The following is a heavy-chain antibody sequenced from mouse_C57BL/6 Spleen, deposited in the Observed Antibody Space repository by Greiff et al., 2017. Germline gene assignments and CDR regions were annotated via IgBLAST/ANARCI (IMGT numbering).Heavy chain of an antibody. CDR2: ISSGCSTI. Sequence: EVQLQESGGGLVKPGGSLSLSCAASGFTFSDYGMHWVRQAPEKGLEWVAYISSGCSTIYYADTVKGRFTISRDNAKNTLFLQMTSLRSEGTAMYYCARGEFAYWGQGTLVTVSA. CDR3: ARGEFAY. CDR1: GFTFSDYG. J-gene: IGHJ3*01. V-gene: IGHV5-17*01.